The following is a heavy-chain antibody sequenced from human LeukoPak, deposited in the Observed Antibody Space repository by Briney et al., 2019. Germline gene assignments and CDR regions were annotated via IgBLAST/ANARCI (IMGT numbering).Heavy chain of an antibody. D-gene: IGHD3-22*01. V-gene: IGHV4-59*01. Sequence: PSETLSLTCTVSGGSISSFYWSWIRQPPGKGLECIGYIYSSGSTNYNPSLKSRVSISVDTSKNQFSLKLSSVTAADTAVYYCTRVKGYYDSSGYYKAHAFDIWGQGTVVTVSS. CDR3: TRVKGYYDSSGYYKAHAFDI. J-gene: IGHJ3*02. CDR1: GGSISSFY. CDR2: IYSSGST.